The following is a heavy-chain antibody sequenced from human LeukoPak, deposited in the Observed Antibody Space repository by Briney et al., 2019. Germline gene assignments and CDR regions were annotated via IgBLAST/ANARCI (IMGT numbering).Heavy chain of an antibody. CDR3: ASRYCSGGSCYGTYFDY. Sequence: GASVKVSCKASGGTFSSYAISWVRQAPGQGLEWMGGIIPIFGTANYARKFQGRVTITADKSTSTAYMELSSLRSEDTAVYYCASRYCSGGSCYGTYFDYWGQGTLVTVSS. CDR2: IIPIFGTA. J-gene: IGHJ4*02. V-gene: IGHV1-69*06. CDR1: GGTFSSYA. D-gene: IGHD2-15*01.